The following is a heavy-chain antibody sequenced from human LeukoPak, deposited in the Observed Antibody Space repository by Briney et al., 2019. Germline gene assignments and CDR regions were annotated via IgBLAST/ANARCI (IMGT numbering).Heavy chain of an antibody. Sequence: GGSLRLSCAASGFTVSSNYMSWVRQAPGKGLEWVSVIYSGGSTYYADSVKGRFTISRDNSKNTLYLQMNSLRAEDTAVYYCAKDPMYCSSTSCSALRFDPWGQGTLVTVSS. D-gene: IGHD2-2*01. CDR3: AKDPMYCSSTSCSALRFDP. J-gene: IGHJ5*02. CDR1: GFTVSSNY. V-gene: IGHV3-66*01. CDR2: IYSGGST.